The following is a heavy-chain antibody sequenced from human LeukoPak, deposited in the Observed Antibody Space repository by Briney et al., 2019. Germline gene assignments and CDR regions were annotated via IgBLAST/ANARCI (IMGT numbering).Heavy chain of an antibody. CDR3: TTAQFLSYYYYGMDV. D-gene: IGHD3-3*01. J-gene: IGHJ6*02. CDR1: GFTFSNAW. V-gene: IGHV3-15*01. CDR2: IKSKTDGGTT. Sequence: GGSLRLSCAASGFTFSNAWMSWVRQAPGKGLEWVGRIKSKTDGGTTDYAAPVKGRFTISRDDSKNTLYLQMNSLKTEDTAVYYCTTAQFLSYYYYGMDVWGQGTTVTVS.